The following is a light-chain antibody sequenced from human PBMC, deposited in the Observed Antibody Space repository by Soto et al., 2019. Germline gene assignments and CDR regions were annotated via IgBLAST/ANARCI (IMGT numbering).Light chain of an antibody. V-gene: IGKV1-6*01. J-gene: IGKJ2*01. CDR3: LQHYNFPYT. Sequence: AIQMTQSPSSLSASAGDRVTITCRASQGIRSDLGWYQQRPGKAPKLLIYAASSLQSGVPSRFSGGGSGTDFTLTISSLQPEDFASYYCLQHYNFPYTFGQGTKLEIK. CDR1: QGIRSD. CDR2: AAS.